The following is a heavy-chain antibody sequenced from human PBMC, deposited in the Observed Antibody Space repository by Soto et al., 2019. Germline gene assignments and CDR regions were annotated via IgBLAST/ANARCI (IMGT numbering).Heavy chain of an antibody. CDR1: GGSISSYY. Sequence: SETLSLTCTVSGGSISSYYWSWIRQPPGKGLEWIGYIYYSGSTNYNPSLKSRVTISVDTSKNQFSLKLSSVTAADTAVYYCALSPHYGGNSGTFDPWGQGTLVTVST. V-gene: IGHV4-59*01. J-gene: IGHJ5*02. D-gene: IGHD1-26*01. CDR3: ALSPHYGGNSGTFDP. CDR2: IYYSGST.